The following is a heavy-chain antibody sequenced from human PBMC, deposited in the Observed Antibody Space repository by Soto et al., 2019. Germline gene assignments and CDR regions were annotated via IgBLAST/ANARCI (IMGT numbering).Heavy chain of an antibody. V-gene: IGHV3-48*01. D-gene: IGHD2-15*01. CDR2: ISSGSSTI. CDR3: ARDLGRGYWDS. J-gene: IGHJ4*02. Sequence: EVQVVESGGGLVQPGGSLRLSCAAPGFTLSSYSINWVRQAPGKGVEWISFISSGSSTIFYADSAKGRFTISRDNARNLVYLQSDSLRVEDSALYYCARDLGRGYWDSWGQGALVAVSS. CDR1: GFTLSSYS.